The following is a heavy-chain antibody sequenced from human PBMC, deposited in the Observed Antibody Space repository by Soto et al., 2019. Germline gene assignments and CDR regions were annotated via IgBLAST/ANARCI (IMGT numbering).Heavy chain of an antibody. Sequence: SQTLSLTCAISGDSVSINSAAWNLIRQSPSRGLEWLGRTYYRSKWYNDYAVSVKSRITINPDTSKNQFSLQLNSVTPEDTAVYYCARVGGAVDPNWFDPWGQGTLVTVSS. CDR2: TYYRSKWYN. CDR3: ARVGGAVDPNWFDP. D-gene: IGHD6-19*01. J-gene: IGHJ5*02. CDR1: GDSVSINSAA. V-gene: IGHV6-1*01.